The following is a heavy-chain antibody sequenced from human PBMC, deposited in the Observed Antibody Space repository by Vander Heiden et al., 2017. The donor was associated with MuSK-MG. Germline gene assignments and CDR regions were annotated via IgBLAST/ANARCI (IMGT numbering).Heavy chain of an antibody. D-gene: IGHD4-17*01. CDR1: GYSISSGYF. J-gene: IGHJ4*02. V-gene: IGHV4-38-2*01. CDR2: LYHRGDT. Sequence: QVQLQESGPGLVKPSETLSLTCAVSGYSISSGYFWAWIRQPPGKGLEWIASLYHRGDTHYNPSLKSRVTISLDTSKNQFSLRLSSVTAADTAEYYCARANYGDFRRRHFDYWGQGTLVTVSS. CDR3: ARANYGDFRRRHFDY.